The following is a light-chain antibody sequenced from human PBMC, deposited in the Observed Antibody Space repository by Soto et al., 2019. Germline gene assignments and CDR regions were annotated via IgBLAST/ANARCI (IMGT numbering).Light chain of an antibody. J-gene: IGKJ2*01. CDR3: QQYNNRPPMYT. CDR1: QSVSSN. V-gene: IGKV3-15*01. Sequence: EIVMTQSPATLSVSPGERATLSCRASQSVSSNLAWYQQQPGQAPRLLIYGASIRATGIPARFSGSGSGTEFTLTISSLQSEDFAVYYCQQYNNRPPMYTFGQGTKLEIK. CDR2: GAS.